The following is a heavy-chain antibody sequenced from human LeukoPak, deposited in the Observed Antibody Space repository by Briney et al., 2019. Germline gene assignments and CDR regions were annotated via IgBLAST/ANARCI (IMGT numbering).Heavy chain of an antibody. CDR3: AKDRQSRGSLGFDY. V-gene: IGHV3-30*18. D-gene: IGHD3-22*01. CDR1: GFTFSDYG. Sequence: PGRSLRLSCAASGFTFSDYGIHWVRQAPGKGLEWVAVISYDGSNQYYADSVKGRFTISRDNSKNTLYVQMNSLRAEDTAVYYCAKDRQSRGSLGFDYWGQGALVTVSS. J-gene: IGHJ4*02. CDR2: ISYDGSNQ.